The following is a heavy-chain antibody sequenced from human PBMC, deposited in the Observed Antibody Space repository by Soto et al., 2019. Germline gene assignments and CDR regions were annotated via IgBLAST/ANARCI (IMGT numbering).Heavy chain of an antibody. Sequence: GSGPTLVNPTQTLTLTCTFSGFSLSTSGVGVGWIRQPPGKALEWLALIYWNDDKRYSPSLKSRLTITKNTSKNQVVLTMTNMDPVDTATYYFAHSINYYDSSGYQTPFDYWGQGTLVTVSS. CDR2: IYWNDDK. V-gene: IGHV2-5*01. CDR1: GFSLSTSGVG. CDR3: AHSINYYDSSGYQTPFDY. D-gene: IGHD3-22*01. J-gene: IGHJ4*02.